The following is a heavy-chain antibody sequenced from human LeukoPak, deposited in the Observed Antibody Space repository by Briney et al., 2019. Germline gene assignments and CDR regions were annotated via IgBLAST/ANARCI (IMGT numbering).Heavy chain of an antibody. Sequence: GGSLRLSCEGSGFSLSAYNMNWVRQAPGKGLESVSYISSSSATIFYADSVKGRFTISRDNAKNSLYLQMNSLRAEDTAVYYCARHARSGSLDYWGQGTLVTVSS. J-gene: IGHJ4*02. CDR1: GFSLSAYN. CDR2: ISSSSATI. CDR3: ARHARSGSLDY. D-gene: IGHD1-26*01. V-gene: IGHV3-48*04.